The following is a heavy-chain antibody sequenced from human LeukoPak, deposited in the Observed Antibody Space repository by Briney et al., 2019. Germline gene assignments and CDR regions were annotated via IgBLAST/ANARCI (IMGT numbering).Heavy chain of an antibody. CDR1: GFTFSGYW. V-gene: IGHV3-30*18. CDR2: ISYDGSNK. D-gene: IGHD3-10*01. CDR3: AKDRWENYGSGSSYDY. J-gene: IGHJ4*02. Sequence: GGSLRLSCAASGFTFSGYWMSWVRQAPGKGLEWVAVISYDGSNKYYADSVKGRFTISRDNSKNTLYLQMNSLRAEDTAVYYCAKDRWENYGSGSSYDYWGQGTLVTVSS.